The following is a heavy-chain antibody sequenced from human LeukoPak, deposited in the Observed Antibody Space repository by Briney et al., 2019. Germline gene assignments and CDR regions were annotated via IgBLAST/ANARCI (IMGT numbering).Heavy chain of an antibody. Sequence: ASVKVSCKASGYTXTSYAMHWVRQAPGQGLEWMGWITPSGGTNYPQKFQGRVAITRDTSITTAYMELSRLTSDDTAVYYCARDRYGDGFAHFDYWGQGALVTVSS. CDR2: ITPSGGT. CDR1: GYTXTSYA. CDR3: ARDRYGDGFAHFDY. J-gene: IGHJ4*02. V-gene: IGHV1-2*02. D-gene: IGHD5-24*01.